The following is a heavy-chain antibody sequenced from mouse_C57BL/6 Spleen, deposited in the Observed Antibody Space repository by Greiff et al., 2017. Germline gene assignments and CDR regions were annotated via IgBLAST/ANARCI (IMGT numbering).Heavy chain of an antibody. CDR3: ARDGSSYYWYFDV. CDR2: INPNNGGT. CDR1: GYTFTDYY. V-gene: IGHV1-26*01. J-gene: IGHJ1*03. Sequence: VQLQQSGPELVKPGASVKISCTASGYTFTDYYMNWVKQSHGKSLEWIGDINPNNGGTSYNQQFKGKATLTVDKSSSTAYMDLRSLTSEDSAVYYCARDGSSYYWYFDVWGTGTTVTVAS. D-gene: IGHD1-1*01.